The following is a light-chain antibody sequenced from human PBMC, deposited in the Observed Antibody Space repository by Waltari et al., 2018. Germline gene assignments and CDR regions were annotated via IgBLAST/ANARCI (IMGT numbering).Light chain of an antibody. CDR2: GAS. J-gene: IGKJ3*01. Sequence: EIVMTQSPVTLSVSPGDRATLSCRASQSVSSNLAWYQQKPGQAPRLLTYGASTRATGIPARFSGSGSGTEFTLTISSLQSEDFAVYYCQQYNNWPPLFTFGPGTKVDIK. CDR1: QSVSSN. V-gene: IGKV3-15*01. CDR3: QQYNNWPPLFT.